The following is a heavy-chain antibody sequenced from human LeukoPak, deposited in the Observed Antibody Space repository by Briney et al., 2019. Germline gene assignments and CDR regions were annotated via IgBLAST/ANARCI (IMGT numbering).Heavy chain of an antibody. V-gene: IGHV3-23*01. J-gene: IGHJ4*02. CDR2: IYGNGGTT. CDR3: AKGVEYSSSSSFDY. D-gene: IGHD6-6*01. CDR1: GFIFSNYA. Sequence: GGSLRLPCAASGFIFSNYAMSWVCQAPGKGLEWVSAIYGNGGTTYYADSVKGRFTISRDNSKNTLYLQMNSLRAEDTALFYCAKGVEYSSSSSFDYWGQGTLVTVSS.